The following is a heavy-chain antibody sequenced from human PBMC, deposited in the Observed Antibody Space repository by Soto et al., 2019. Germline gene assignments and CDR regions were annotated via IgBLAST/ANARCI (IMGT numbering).Heavy chain of an antibody. D-gene: IGHD4-17*01. Sequence: GGSLRLSCTASGFTFGDYAMSWFRQAPGKGLEWVGFIRSKAYGGTTEYAASVKGRFTISRDDSKSIAYLQMNSLKTEDTAVYYCNHSPDDYGDYGWFDPWGQGTLVNVSS. J-gene: IGHJ5*02. CDR1: GFTFGDYA. CDR3: NHSPDDYGDYGWFDP. CDR2: IRSKAYGGTT. V-gene: IGHV3-49*03.